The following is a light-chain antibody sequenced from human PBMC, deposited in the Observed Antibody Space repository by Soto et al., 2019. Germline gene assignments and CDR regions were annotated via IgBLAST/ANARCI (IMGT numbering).Light chain of an antibody. J-gene: IGKJ5*01. CDR2: AAS. CDR1: QSISFY. CDR3: QQSYSTPIT. V-gene: IGKV1-39*01. Sequence: DIPMTQSPSSLSGSFGDRALLXWRASQSISFYLNWYQQKPGNAPKVLIYAASNLQTGVPSRFSGSGSGTDFTLTINSLQPEDFATYSCQQSYSTPITFGQGTRLEIK.